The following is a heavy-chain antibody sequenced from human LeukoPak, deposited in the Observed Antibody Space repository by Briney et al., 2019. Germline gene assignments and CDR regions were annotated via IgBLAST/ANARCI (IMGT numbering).Heavy chain of an antibody. CDR2: ISSSSSYI. Sequence: GGSLRLSCAASGFTFSSYSMNWVRQAPGKGLEWVSSISSSSSYIYYADSVKGRFTISRDNAKNSLYLQMNSLRAEDTAMYYCARDRTIFGVVGYYFDYWGQETLVTVSS. CDR3: ARDRTIFGVVGYYFDY. V-gene: IGHV3-21*01. J-gene: IGHJ4*02. D-gene: IGHD3-3*01. CDR1: GFTFSSYS.